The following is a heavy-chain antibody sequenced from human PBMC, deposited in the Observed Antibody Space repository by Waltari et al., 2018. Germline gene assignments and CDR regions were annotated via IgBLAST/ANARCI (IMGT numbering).Heavy chain of an antibody. CDR2: INPNSSYT. CDR1: GYTLTDLY. CDR3: ARNYNY. D-gene: IGHD1-7*01. Sequence: QAQLMQSGAEVRKPGASAKVSCKASGYTLTDLYLHWVRQAPGQGLEWGWWINPNSSYTKFAQKFQGRVSLTSDAAINTAYLELTSLRSDDTAVYYCARNYNYWGQGTPVIVSS. V-gene: IGHV1-2*02. J-gene: IGHJ4*02.